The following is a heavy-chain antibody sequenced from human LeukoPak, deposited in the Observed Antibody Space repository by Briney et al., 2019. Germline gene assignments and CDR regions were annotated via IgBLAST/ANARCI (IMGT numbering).Heavy chain of an antibody. Sequence: ASVKVSCKASGYTFIDYWIHWVRQAPRQGLEWMGRININSGGINYAQKFQGRVTMTRATSISTAYMELSRLRFDDTAVYYCARDRDGGVGTIDYWGQGTLVPVSS. CDR3: ARDRDGGVGTIDY. J-gene: IGHJ4*02. CDR2: ININSGGI. V-gene: IGHV1-2*06. D-gene: IGHD3-3*01. CDR1: GYTFIDYW.